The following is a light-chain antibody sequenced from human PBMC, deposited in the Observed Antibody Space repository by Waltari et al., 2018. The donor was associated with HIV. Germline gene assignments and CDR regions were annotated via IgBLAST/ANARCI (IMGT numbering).Light chain of an antibody. CDR2: DAN. V-gene: IGLV2-14*01. CDR3: SSYMNSGSLV. Sequence: QSGLTQPASISASLGQSITISCIASSTDFSPRNYISWFQHHPDKAPQLRIYDANIRPSGFPFRLAGSRSGNTASLTISGLQVDDEGDYYCSSYMNSGSLVFGGGTKVTVL. J-gene: IGLJ3*02. CDR1: STDFSPRNY.